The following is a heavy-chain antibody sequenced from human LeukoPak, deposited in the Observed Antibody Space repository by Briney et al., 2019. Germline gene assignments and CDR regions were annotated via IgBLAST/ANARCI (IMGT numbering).Heavy chain of an antibody. D-gene: IGHD4-23*01. CDR1: GIIFSNYW. CDR2: INRDGSST. J-gene: IGHJ4*02. Sequence: GGSLRLSCAASGIIFSNYWMHWVRQAPGKGLVWVSRINRDGSSTSYADSVKGRFTISRDNAKNTLYLQMNSLRGEDTAVYYCAREGMALVNFDYWGQGTLVTVSS. V-gene: IGHV3-74*01. CDR3: AREGMALVNFDY.